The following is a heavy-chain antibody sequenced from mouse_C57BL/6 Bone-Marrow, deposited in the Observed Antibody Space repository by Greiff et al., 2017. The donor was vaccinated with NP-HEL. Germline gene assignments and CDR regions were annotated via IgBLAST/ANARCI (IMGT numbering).Heavy chain of an antibody. CDR2: ISDGGSYT. CDR3: ARDWYYGSSYYFDY. Sequence: EVQLVESGGGLVKPGGSLKLSCAASGFTFSSYAMSWVRQTPEKRLEWVATISDGGSYTYYPDNVKGRFTISRDNAKNNLYLQMSHLKSEDTAMYYCARDWYYGSSYYFDYWGQGTTLTVSS. J-gene: IGHJ2*01. D-gene: IGHD1-1*01. CDR1: GFTFSSYA. V-gene: IGHV5-4*01.